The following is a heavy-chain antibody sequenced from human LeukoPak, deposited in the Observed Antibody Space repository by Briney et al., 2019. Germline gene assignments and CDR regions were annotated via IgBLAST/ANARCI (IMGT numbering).Heavy chain of an antibody. D-gene: IGHD6-13*01. CDR3: ARHAGGIAAAGTRPFDY. V-gene: IGHV4-39*01. J-gene: IGHJ4*02. CDR2: IYYSGST. CDR1: GGSVSSSSHY. Sequence: PSETLSLTCTVSGGSVSSSSHYWAWIRQPPGKGLEWIGSIYYSGSTYYNPSLKSRVTMSVDTSKNQFSLKLSSVTAADTAVYYCARHAGGIAAAGTRPFDYWGQGTLVTVSS.